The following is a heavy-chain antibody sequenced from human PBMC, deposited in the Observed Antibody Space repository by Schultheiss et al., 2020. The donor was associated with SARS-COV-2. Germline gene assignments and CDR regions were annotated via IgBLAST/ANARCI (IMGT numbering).Heavy chain of an antibody. V-gene: IGHV4-31*03. J-gene: IGHJ5*02. D-gene: IGHD6-19*01. CDR2: IYYSGST. Sequence: SETLSLTCTVSGGSISSGGYYWSWIRQHPGKGLEWIGYIYYSGSTYYNPSLKSRVTISVDTSKNQFSLKLSSVTAADTAVYYCARGQEQWLVHYNWFDPWGQGTLVTVSS. CDR1: GGSISSGGYY. CDR3: ARGQEQWLVHYNWFDP.